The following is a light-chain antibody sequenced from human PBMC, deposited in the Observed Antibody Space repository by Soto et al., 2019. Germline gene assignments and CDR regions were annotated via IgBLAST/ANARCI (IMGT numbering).Light chain of an antibody. Sequence: QTVVTQEPSFSVSPGGTVTLTCGLTSGSVSTSYYPSWYQQTPGQAPRTLIYSTNTRSSGVPGRFSGSILGNKAALTITGAQADDESDYYCVLYMGIGSWVFGGGTQLTVL. J-gene: IGLJ3*02. CDR3: VLYMGIGSWV. CDR2: STN. CDR1: SGSVSTSYY. V-gene: IGLV8-61*01.